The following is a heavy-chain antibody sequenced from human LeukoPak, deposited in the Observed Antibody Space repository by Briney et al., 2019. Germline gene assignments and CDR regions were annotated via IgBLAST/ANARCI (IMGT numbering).Heavy chain of an antibody. D-gene: IGHD4-11*01. CDR2: IIPIFGTA. CDR3: ARGGLHDYSNCPCSFDP. J-gene: IGHJ5*02. Sequence: SVKVSCKASGGTFSSYAISWVRQAPGQGLEWMGGIIPIFGTANCAQKFQGRVTITTDESTSTAYMELSSLRSEDTAVYYCARGGLHDYSNCPCSFDPWGQGTLVTVSS. V-gene: IGHV1-69*05. CDR1: GGTFSSYA.